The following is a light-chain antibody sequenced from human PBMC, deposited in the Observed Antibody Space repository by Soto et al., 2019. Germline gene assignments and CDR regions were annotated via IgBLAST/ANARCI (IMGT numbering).Light chain of an antibody. CDR1: SSDVGSSNR. CDR3: LSYARSSTVV. V-gene: IGLV2-23*01. Sequence: QSALTQPASVSGSPGQSITISCTGTSSDVGSSNRVSWYQQHPGKAPKLMIYEGTKRPSGVYNRFSGSKSGNTASMTISGLQAEDEAEYYSLSYARSSTVVFGGGPKLTVL. CDR2: EGT. J-gene: IGLJ2*01.